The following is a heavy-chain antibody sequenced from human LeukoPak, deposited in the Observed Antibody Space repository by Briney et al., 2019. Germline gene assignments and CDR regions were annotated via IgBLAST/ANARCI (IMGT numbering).Heavy chain of an antibody. D-gene: IGHD3-22*01. CDR3: ARDQYYDSRGLSGY. CDR2: MNPNSGNT. V-gene: IGHV1-8*01. J-gene: IGHJ4*02. Sequence: ASVKVSCKASGYTFTSYDINWVRQATGQGLEWKGWMNPNSGNTGYAQKFQGRVTMTRNTSIRTAYMELSSLRSDDTAVYYCARDQYYDSRGLSGYWGQGTLVIVSS. CDR1: GYTFTSYD.